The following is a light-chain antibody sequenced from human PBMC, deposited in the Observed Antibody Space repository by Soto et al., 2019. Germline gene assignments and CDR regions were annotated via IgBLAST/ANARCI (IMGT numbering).Light chain of an antibody. J-gene: IGLJ2*01. CDR3: QSYDSSLSGYVV. CDR1: SSNIGAGYD. CDR2: GNS. V-gene: IGLV1-40*01. Sequence: QSVLTQPPSVSGAPGQRDTISCPGSSSNIGAGYDVHWYQQLPGTAPKLLIYGNSNRPSGVPDRFSGSKSGTSASLAITGLQAEDEADYYCQSYDSSLSGYVVFGGGTKLTVL.